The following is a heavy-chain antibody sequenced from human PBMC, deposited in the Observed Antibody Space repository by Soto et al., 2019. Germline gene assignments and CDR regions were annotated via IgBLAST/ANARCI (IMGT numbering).Heavy chain of an antibody. CDR3: AMRTLTSIAARPIPDD. CDR2: LIHIFGTA. Sequence: QVQLVQSGAEVKKPGSSVKVSCKASGGTFSSYAISWVRQAPGQGLEWMGGLIHIFGTANYAQKFQGRVTITADESTSTAYMELSSLRSEDTAVYYCAMRTLTSIAARPIPDDWGQGTLVTVSS. CDR1: GGTFSSYA. J-gene: IGHJ4*02. D-gene: IGHD6-6*01. V-gene: IGHV1-69*12.